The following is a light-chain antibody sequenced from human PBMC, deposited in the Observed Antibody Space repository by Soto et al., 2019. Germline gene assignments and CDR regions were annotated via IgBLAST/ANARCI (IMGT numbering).Light chain of an antibody. V-gene: IGKV3-15*01. CDR3: QQYNEWPLWT. J-gene: IGKJ1*01. Sequence: EIGMTQSPATLSVSPGERATLSCRASQTISSNLAWYQQKPGQAPRLLIYGASTRATGIPARFSGSGSGTEFTLTISSLQSEDLAVYYCQQYNEWPLWTFGQGTKVDIK. CDR1: QTISSN. CDR2: GAS.